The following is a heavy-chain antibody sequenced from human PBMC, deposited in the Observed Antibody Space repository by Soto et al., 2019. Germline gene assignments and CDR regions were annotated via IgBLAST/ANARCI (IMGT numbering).Heavy chain of an antibody. CDR3: ARARLVVVVAATHYYMDV. J-gene: IGHJ6*03. Sequence: GGSLRLSCAASGFTFSSYAMRWVRQAPGKGLEYVSAISSNGGSTYYANSVKGRFTISRDNSKNTLYLQMGSLRAEDMAVYYCARARLVVVVAATHYYMDVWGKGTTVTVSS. CDR2: ISSNGGST. D-gene: IGHD2-15*01. V-gene: IGHV3-64*01. CDR1: GFTFSSYA.